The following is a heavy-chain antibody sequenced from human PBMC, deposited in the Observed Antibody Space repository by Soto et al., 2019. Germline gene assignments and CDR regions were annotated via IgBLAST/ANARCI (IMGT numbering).Heavy chain of an antibody. CDR2: ISGSGGST. V-gene: IGHV3-23*01. CDR3: AKYLPRGARLVIQPHWNY. D-gene: IGHD3-9*01. CDR1: GFTFSSYA. Sequence: GGSLRLSCAASGFTFSSYAMSWVRQAPGTGLEWVSAISGSGGSTYYADSVKGRFTISRDNSKNTLYLQMNSLRAEDTAVYYCAKYLPRGARLVIQPHWNYWGQGTLVTVSS. J-gene: IGHJ4*02.